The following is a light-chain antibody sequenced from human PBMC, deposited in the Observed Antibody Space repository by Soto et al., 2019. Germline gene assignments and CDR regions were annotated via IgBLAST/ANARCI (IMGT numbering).Light chain of an antibody. CDR2: DAS. J-gene: IGKJ1*01. CDR3: QQYGDSPWA. V-gene: IGKV3-11*01. Sequence: EIVLTQSPATLSLSPGERATLSCRASQSVSSYLAWYQQKPGQAPRLLIYDASNRATGIPARFSGSGSGTEFTLTISRLEPEDFTVYHCQQYGDSPWAFGQGTKVDI. CDR1: QSVSSY.